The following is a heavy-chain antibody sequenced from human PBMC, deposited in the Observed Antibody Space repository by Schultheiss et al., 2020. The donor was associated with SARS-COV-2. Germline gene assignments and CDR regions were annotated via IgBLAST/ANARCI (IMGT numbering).Heavy chain of an antibody. J-gene: IGHJ4*02. CDR1: GGSISSYY. V-gene: IGHV4-59*12. D-gene: IGHD5-24*01. CDR2: IYYSGST. CDR3: ARPKVEMATIFDY. Sequence: SETLSLTCTVSGGSISSYYWSWIRQPPGKGLEWIGYIYYSGSTNYNPSLKSRVTISVDTSKNQFSLKLSSVTAADTAVYYCARPKVEMATIFDYWGQGTLVTVSS.